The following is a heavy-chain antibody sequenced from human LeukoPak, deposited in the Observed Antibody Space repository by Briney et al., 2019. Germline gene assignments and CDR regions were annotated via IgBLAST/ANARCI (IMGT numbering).Heavy chain of an antibody. J-gene: IGHJ5*02. CDR2: IYYCGSS. CDR1: GGSISSYY. V-gene: IGHV4-59*01. CDR3: GRFQRVVKVWFDL. Sequence: PSETLSLTCTVSGGSISSYYWSWLPQPQGKGLVGVGDIYYCGSSSYNPSLQSRVTISVDTYKNQFSLKLISVTAADAAGYYCGRFQRVVKVWFDLWGQETLVTVP. D-gene: IGHD1-1*01.